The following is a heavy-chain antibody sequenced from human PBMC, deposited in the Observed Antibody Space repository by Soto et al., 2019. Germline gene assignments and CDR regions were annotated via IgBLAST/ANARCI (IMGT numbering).Heavy chain of an antibody. CDR3: ARKIERIAAAGTGYYYGMDV. D-gene: IGHD6-13*01. CDR1: GGTFSSYA. V-gene: IGHV1-69*01. J-gene: IGHJ6*02. CDR2: IIPIFGTA. Sequence: QVQLVQSGAEVKKPGSSVKFSCKASGGTFSSYAISWVRQAPGQGLEWMGGIIPIFGTANYAQKFQGRVTITADESTSTAYMELSSLRSEDTAVYYCARKIERIAAAGTGYYYGMDVWGQGTTVTVSS.